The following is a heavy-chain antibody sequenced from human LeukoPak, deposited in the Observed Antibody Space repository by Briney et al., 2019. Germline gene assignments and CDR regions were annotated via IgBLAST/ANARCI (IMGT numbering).Heavy chain of an antibody. J-gene: IGHJ5*02. CDR3: ARDRSMVWFDP. CDR1: GGTFSSYA. CDR2: IIPILGIA. D-gene: IGHD2-8*01. V-gene: IGHV1-69*04. Sequence: SVKVSCKASGGTFSSYAISWVRQAPGQGLEWMGRIIPILGIANYAQKFQGRVTIAADKSTSTAYMELSSLRSEDTAVYYCARDRSMVWFDPWGQGTLVTVSS.